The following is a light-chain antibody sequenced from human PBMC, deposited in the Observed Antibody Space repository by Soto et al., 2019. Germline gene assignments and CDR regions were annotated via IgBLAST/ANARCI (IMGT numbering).Light chain of an antibody. CDR2: DAS. CDR1: HDITSY. J-gene: IGKJ3*01. CDR3: QTCDYLPI. Sequence: DIQMTQSPSSLSASVGDRVTITCQASHDITSYLNWYQHKPGKAPKHLIYDASILEAGVPSRFRGSGSRTDFTFTISSLQPEDVPTYYCQTCDYLPIFGPGTTVDFK. V-gene: IGKV1-33*01.